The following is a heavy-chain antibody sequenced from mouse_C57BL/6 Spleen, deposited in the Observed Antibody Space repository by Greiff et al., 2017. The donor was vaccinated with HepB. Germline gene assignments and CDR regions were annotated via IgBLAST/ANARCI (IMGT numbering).Heavy chain of an antibody. V-gene: IGHV1-74*01. CDR1: GYTFTSYW. CDR3: APLANWEFFDY. D-gene: IGHD4-1*01. J-gene: IGHJ2*01. CDR2: IHPSDSDT. Sequence: QVQLQQPGAELVKPGASVKVSCKASGYTFTSYWMHWVKQRPGQGLEWIGRIHPSDSDTNYNQKFKGKATLTVDKSSSTAYMQLGSLTSEDSAVYYCAPLANWEFFDYWGQGTTLTVSS.